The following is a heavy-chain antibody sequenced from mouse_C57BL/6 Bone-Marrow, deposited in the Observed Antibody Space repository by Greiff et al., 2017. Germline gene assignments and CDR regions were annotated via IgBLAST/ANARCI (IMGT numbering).Heavy chain of an antibody. CDR1: GYTFPGYW. Sequence: VQLQQSGAGLMKPGASVKLSCKAPGYTFPGYWIEWVKQRPGNGLEWIGEILPGSGSTNYNEKLKGKATFTADTYSNTAYMQLSSLTPEDSAIYYCARSGLRLREEFDYWGQGTTLTVSS. CDR3: ARSGLRLREEFDY. CDR2: ILPGSGST. J-gene: IGHJ2*01. D-gene: IGHD3-2*02. V-gene: IGHV1-9*01.